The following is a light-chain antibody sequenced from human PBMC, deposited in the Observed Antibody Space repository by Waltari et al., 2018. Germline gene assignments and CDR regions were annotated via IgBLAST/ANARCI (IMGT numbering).Light chain of an antibody. CDR3: QVWDSDAGQPL. J-gene: IGLJ2*01. V-gene: IGLV3-21*01. CDR2: YDA. CDR1: TSEKKS. Sequence: SYFVTQSPSVSVTPGQTASVSCGGYTSEKKSVHWYPQTPGQAPLLVITYDADRPPGIPQRFSGSNSGNAAILTISRVEAGDEADYYCQVWDSDAGQPLFGGGTKLTV.